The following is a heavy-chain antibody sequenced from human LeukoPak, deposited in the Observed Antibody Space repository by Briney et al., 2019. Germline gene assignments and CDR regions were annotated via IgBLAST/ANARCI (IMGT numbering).Heavy chain of an antibody. Sequence: GGSLRLSCAASGFTFASYAMTWVRQAPGKGLEWVSAIGGSGGSTYYADSVKGRFTISRDNSKNTLYLQMNSLRAEDTAVYYCASESGYSYGYGYYYFDYWGQGTLVTVSS. CDR3: ASESGYSYGYGYYYFDY. V-gene: IGHV3-23*01. D-gene: IGHD5-18*01. CDR1: GFTFASYA. J-gene: IGHJ4*02. CDR2: IGGSGGST.